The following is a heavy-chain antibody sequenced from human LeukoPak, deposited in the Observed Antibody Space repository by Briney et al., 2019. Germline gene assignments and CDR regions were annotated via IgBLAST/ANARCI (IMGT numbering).Heavy chain of an antibody. D-gene: IGHD6-19*01. J-gene: IGHJ4*02. V-gene: IGHV3-69-1*01. CDR3: ARGRLGAYFFDY. Sequence: GGSLRLSCAASGFTFSDYYMNWVPQAPGKGLECVSFISSTRTMFYTDSVKGRFTISRDNAKNTLYLQMNSLRAEDTAVYYCARGRLGAYFFDYWGQGTLVTVSS. CDR2: ISSTRTM. CDR1: GFTFSDYY.